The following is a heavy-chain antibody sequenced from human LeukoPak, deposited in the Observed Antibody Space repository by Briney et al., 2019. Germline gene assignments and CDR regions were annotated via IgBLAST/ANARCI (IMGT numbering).Heavy chain of an antibody. CDR3: ASPAGSVTIFGVVDYFDY. CDR2: IAYDGSNE. J-gene: IGHJ4*02. D-gene: IGHD3-3*01. CDR1: GFTFNNYG. V-gene: IGHV3-30*04. Sequence: GGSLRLSCVVSGFTFNNYGMHWVRQAPGKGLDWVASIAYDGSNENYAESVKGRFTISRDNSKNTLYMELNSLRPEDTAVYYCASPAGSVTIFGVVDYFDYWGQGSLVTVSS.